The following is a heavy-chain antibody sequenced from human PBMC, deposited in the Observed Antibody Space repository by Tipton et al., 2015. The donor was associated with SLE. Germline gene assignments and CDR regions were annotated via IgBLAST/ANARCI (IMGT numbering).Heavy chain of an antibody. CDR1: GGSFSGYY. Sequence: TLSLTCAVYGGSFSGYYCSWIRQPPGKGLEWIGEINHSGSTNYNPSLKSRVTISVDTSKNQFSLKLSSVTAADTAVYYCARVRPPLSIFGVVKGTDYYYMDVWGKGATVTVSS. CDR2: INHSGST. J-gene: IGHJ6*03. V-gene: IGHV4-34*01. D-gene: IGHD3-3*01. CDR3: ARVRPPLSIFGVVKGTDYYYMDV.